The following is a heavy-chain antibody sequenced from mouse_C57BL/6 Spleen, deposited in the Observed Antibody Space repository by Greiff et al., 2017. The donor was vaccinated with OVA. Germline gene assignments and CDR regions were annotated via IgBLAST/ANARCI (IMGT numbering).Heavy chain of an antibody. V-gene: IGHV1-80*01. D-gene: IGHD2-1*01. CDR1: GYAFSSYW. J-gene: IGHJ4*01. Sequence: QVQLQQSGAELVKPGASVKISCKASGYAFSSYWMNWVKQRPGKGLEWIGQIYPGDGDTNYNGKFKGKATLTADKSSSTAYMQLSSLTSEDSAVYFCARSVYGKGYAMDYWGQGTSVTVSS. CDR2: IYPGDGDT. CDR3: ARSVYGKGYAMDY.